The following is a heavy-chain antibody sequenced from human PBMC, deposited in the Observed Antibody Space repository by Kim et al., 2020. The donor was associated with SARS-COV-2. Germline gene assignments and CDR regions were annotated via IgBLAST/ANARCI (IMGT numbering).Heavy chain of an antibody. J-gene: IGHJ3*02. D-gene: IGHD2-2*01. CDR2: IIPIFGTA. CDR3: ARGGGGYCSSTSCYAFDI. V-gene: IGHV1-69*13. CDR1: GGTFSSYA. Sequence: SVKVSCKASGGTFSSYAISWVRQAPGQGLEWMGGIIPIFGTANYAQKFQGRVTITADESTSTAYMELSSLRSEDTAVYYCARGGGGYCSSTSCYAFDIWGQGTMVTVSS.